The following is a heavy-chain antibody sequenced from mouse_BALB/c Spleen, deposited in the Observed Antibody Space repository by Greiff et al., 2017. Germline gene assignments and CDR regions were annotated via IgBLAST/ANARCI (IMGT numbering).Heavy chain of an antibody. CDR1: GFTFSSYA. CDR3: ARDDGFDV. CDR2: ISSGGST. D-gene: IGHD2-3*01. Sequence: EVKLVESGGGLVKPGGSLKLSCAASGFTFSSYAMSWVRQTPEKRLEWVASISSGGSTYYPDSVKGRFTISRDNARNILYLQMSSLRSEDTAMYYCARDDGFDVWGAGTTVTVSS. J-gene: IGHJ1*01. V-gene: IGHV5-6-5*01.